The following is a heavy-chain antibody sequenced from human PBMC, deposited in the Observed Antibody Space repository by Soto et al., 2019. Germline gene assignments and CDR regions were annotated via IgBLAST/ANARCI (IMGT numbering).Heavy chain of an antibody. V-gene: IGHV1-18*04. Sequence: ASVKVTCKASGYTFTSYGISWVRQAPGQGLEWMGWISAYNGNTNYAQKLQGRVTMTTDTSTSTAYMELRSLRSDDTAVYYCARDSSYCSSTSCYLGPWVPTKYGMDVWGHGTTVTVSS. CDR2: ISAYNGNT. J-gene: IGHJ6*02. CDR1: GYTFTSYG. CDR3: ARDSSYCSSTSCYLGPWVPTKYGMDV. D-gene: IGHD2-2*01.